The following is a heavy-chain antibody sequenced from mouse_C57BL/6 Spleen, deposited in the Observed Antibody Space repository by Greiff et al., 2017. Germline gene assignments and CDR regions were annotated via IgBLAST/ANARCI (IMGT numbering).Heavy chain of an antibody. CDR3: ARDYYVSSPWFAY. CDR1: GYTFTDYY. V-gene: IGHV1-76*01. Sequence: QVQLQQSGAELVRPGASVKLSCKASGYTFTDYYINWVKQRPGQGLEWIARIYPGSGNTYYNEKFKGKATLTAEKSSSTAYMQLSSLTSEDSAVYFCARDYYVSSPWFAYWGQGTLVTVSA. J-gene: IGHJ3*01. D-gene: IGHD1-1*01. CDR2: IYPGSGNT.